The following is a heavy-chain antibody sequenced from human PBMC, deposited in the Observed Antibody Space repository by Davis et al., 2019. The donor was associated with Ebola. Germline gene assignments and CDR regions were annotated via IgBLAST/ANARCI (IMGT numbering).Heavy chain of an antibody. J-gene: IGHJ4*02. CDR3: ARDSRYRGSGY. CDR2: ISSSSSYI. CDR1: GFTFSNYA. D-gene: IGHD6-25*01. V-gene: IGHV3-21*01. Sequence: GGSLRLSCAASGFTFSNYAMTWFRQAPGKGLEWVSSISSSSSYIYYADSVKGRFTISRDNAKNSLYLQMNSLRAEDTAVYYCARDSRYRGSGYWGQGTLVTVSS.